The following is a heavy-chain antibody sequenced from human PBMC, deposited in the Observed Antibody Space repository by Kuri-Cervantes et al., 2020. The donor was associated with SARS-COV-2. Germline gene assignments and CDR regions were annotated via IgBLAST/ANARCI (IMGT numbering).Heavy chain of an antibody. V-gene: IGHV4-34*01. CDR1: GGSFSGYY. Sequence: SETLSLTCAVYGGSFSGYYWSWIRQPPGKGLEWIGEINHSGSTNYNPSLKSRVTISVDTSKNQFSLKLSSVTAADTAVYYCARGPYYYGSGGYYSRSEYFQHWGQGTLVTVSS. D-gene: IGHD3-10*01. CDR2: INHSGST. J-gene: IGHJ1*01. CDR3: ARGPYYYGSGGYYSRSEYFQH.